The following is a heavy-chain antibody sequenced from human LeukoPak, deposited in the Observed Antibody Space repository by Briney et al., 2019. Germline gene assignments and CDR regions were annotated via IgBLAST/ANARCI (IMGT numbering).Heavy chain of an antibody. V-gene: IGHV1-8*01. CDR2: MNPNSGDT. D-gene: IGHD3-10*01. CDR1: GYTFTSYD. Sequence: ASVKVSCKASGYTFTSYDINWVRQATGQGLEWMGWMNPNSGDTGFAQKFQGRVSMTTNISISTAYMELSSLRSEDTAIYYCARGSGFSPSHPSYWGQGTLVTVSS. J-gene: IGHJ4*02. CDR3: ARGSGFSPSHPSY.